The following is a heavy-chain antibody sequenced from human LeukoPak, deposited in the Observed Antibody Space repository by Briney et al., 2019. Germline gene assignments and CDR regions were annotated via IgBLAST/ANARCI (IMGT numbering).Heavy chain of an antibody. D-gene: IGHD2-15*01. J-gene: IGHJ4*02. Sequence: PGGSLRLSCAASGFTFSSYSMNWVRQAPGKGLEWVSSISSSSSYIYYADSVKGRFTISRDNAKNSLYLQMNSLRAEDTAVYYCARDWTYCSGGSCYLAALDYWGQGTLVTVSS. CDR2: ISSSSSYI. V-gene: IGHV3-21*01. CDR3: ARDWTYCSGGSCYLAALDY. CDR1: GFTFSSYS.